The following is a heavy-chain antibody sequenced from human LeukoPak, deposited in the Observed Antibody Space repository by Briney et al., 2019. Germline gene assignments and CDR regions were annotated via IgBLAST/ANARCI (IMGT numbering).Heavy chain of an antibody. CDR3: AGSTYDNWFDP. V-gene: IGHV4-39*01. CDR1: GGSISSSSYY. D-gene: IGHD2-8*01. CDR2: IYHSGST. Sequence: SETLSLTCTVSGGSISSSSYYCGWIRQPSGKGLEWIGSIYHSGSTYYNPSLKSRVSLSVETSKNQFSLKLSSVTAADTAVYYCAGSTYDNWFDPWGQRTLVTVSS. J-gene: IGHJ5*02.